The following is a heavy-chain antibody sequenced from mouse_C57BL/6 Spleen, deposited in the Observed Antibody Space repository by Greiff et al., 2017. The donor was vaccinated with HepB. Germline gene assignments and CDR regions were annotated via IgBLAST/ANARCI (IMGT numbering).Heavy chain of an antibody. J-gene: IGHJ2*01. CDR2: ISDGGSYT. V-gene: IGHV5-4*03. CDR1: GFTFSSYA. CDR3: SSDWDCYFDY. Sequence: EVKLQESGGGLVKPGGSLKLSCAASGFTFSSYAMSWVRQTPEKRLEWVATISDGGSYTYYPDNVKGRFTISRDNAKNNLYLQMSHLKSEDTAMYYCSSDWDCYFDYWGQGTTLTVSS. D-gene: IGHD4-1*01.